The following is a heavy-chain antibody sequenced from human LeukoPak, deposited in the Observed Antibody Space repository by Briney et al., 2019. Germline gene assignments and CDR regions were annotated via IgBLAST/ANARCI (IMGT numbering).Heavy chain of an antibody. CDR3: ARDGWELLYFDY. CDR1: GFTFSSYS. Sequence: GGSLRLSCAASGFTFSSYSMNWVRQAPGKGLEWVSYISSSSTIYYADSVKGRFTISRDNAKNSLYLQMNSLRAEDTAVYYCARDGWELLYFDYWGQGTLVTVSS. J-gene: IGHJ4*02. V-gene: IGHV3-48*01. D-gene: IGHD1-26*01. CDR2: ISSSSTI.